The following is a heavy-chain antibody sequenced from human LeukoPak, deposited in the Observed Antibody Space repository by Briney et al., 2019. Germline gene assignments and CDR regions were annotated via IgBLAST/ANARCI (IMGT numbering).Heavy chain of an antibody. D-gene: IGHD3-10*01. V-gene: IGHV3-21*01. CDR1: GFTFSSYS. Sequence: GGSLRLSCAASGFTFSSYSMNWVRQAPGKGLEWVSSISSSSSHIYYADSVKDRFTISRDNAKNALYLQMHSLSAEDTSVYYCARSPLSRVRGGIFHGYWGQGTVDSVS. CDR3: ARSPLSRVRGGIFHGY. J-gene: IGHJ4*02. CDR2: ISSSSSHI.